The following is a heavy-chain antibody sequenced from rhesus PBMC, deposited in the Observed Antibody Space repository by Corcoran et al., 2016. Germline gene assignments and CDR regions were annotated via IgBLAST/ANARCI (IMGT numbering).Heavy chain of an antibody. CDR1: GFTFSRYW. J-gene: IGHJ3*01. V-gene: IGHV3-119*01. Sequence: EVQLVESGGGLVQPGGSLRLSCAASGFTFSRYWMYWVSQAAGKGLEWVSRISRYGSSTSYAESVKGRFTISRENAKNALYLQMNSLRAEDTAVYYCAKEGWGSVGAFDFWGQGLRVTVSS. D-gene: IGHD5-24*01. CDR2: ISRYGSST. CDR3: AKEGWGSVGAFDF.